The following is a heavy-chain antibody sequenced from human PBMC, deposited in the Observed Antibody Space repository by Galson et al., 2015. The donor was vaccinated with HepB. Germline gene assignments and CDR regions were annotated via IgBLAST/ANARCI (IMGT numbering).Heavy chain of an antibody. V-gene: IGHV3-15*01. J-gene: IGHJ2*01. CDR1: GFTFSNAW. D-gene: IGHD3-16*01. Sequence: SLRLSCAASGFTFSNAWMSWVRQAPGTGLEWVGRIKSKTDGGTTDYAAPVKGRFTISRDDSKTTMYLQMNSLKTEDTAVYYYTTVSFTYPGRHFDLWGRGTLVTVSS. CDR2: IKSKTDGGTT. CDR3: TTVSFTYPGRHFDL.